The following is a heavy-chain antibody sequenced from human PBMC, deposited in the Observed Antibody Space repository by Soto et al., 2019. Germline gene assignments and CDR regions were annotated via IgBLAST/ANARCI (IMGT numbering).Heavy chain of an antibody. J-gene: IGHJ4*02. Sequence: PGGSLRLSCAASGFTFSSYWMHWVRQAPGKGLVWVSRINSDGSSTSYADSVKGRFTISRDNAKNTLYLQMNSLRAEDTAVYYCAREERGYSYGSFDYWGQGTLVTVSS. CDR3: AREERGYSYGSFDY. CDR2: INSDGSST. CDR1: GFTFSSYW. V-gene: IGHV3-74*01. D-gene: IGHD5-18*01.